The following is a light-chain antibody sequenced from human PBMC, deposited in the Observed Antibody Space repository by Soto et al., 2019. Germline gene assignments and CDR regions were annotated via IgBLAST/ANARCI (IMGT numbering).Light chain of an antibody. CDR2: EGI. CDR3: CSYTTSSPLV. CDR1: SSTVGGFNV. V-gene: IGLV2-14*02. J-gene: IGLJ2*01. Sequence: QSALTQPASVSGSPGQSITISCTGTSSTVGGFNVVSWYQQHPGKAPKVIIYEGINRPSGVSNRFSGSNSGSTASLTISGLQAEDDADYYCCSYTTSSPLVFGGGTKLTVL.